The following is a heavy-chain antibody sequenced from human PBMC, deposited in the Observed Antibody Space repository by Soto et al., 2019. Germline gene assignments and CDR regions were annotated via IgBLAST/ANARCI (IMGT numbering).Heavy chain of an antibody. Sequence: EVQLVESGGGLVQPGGSLSLSCAASGFTFSDHYMDWVRQAPGKGLEWVGRTRNKANSYTTEYAASVKGRFTISRDDSKNSLYLQMNSLKTEDTAVYYCARDYGDYGFDYWGQGTLVTVSS. CDR2: TRNKANSYTT. CDR1: GFTFSDHY. D-gene: IGHD4-17*01. V-gene: IGHV3-72*01. CDR3: ARDYGDYGFDY. J-gene: IGHJ4*02.